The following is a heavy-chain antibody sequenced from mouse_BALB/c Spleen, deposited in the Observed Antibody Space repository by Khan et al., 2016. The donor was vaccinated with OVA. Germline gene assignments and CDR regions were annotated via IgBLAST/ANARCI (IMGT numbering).Heavy chain of an antibody. J-gene: IGHJ1*01. CDR1: GYTFTNYW. CDR3: TRWATWFFDV. Sequence: QVQLKESGAELARPGTSVKISCKASGYTFTNYWLGWVKQRPGHGLEWIGDIYPGAGYINYNEKFKGRATLTAGTSSSTAYIQISGLTSEDSAVYFCTRWATWFFDVWGAGTTVTVSS. D-gene: IGHD3-1*01. V-gene: IGHV1-63*02. CDR2: IYPGAGYI.